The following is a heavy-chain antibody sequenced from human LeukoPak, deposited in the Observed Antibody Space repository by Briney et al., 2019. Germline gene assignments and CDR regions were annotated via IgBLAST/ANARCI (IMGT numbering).Heavy chain of an antibody. CDR1: GFTFSSYG. D-gene: IGHD3-22*01. CDR2: IWYDGSSK. J-gene: IGHJ4*02. V-gene: IGHV3-33*01. Sequence: GGSLRLSCAASGFTFSSYGMHWVRQAPGKGLEWVAVIWYDGSSKYYADSVKGRFTISRDNSKNTLYLQMNSLRAEDTAVYYCAREEGPDSSGWGYFDYWGQGTLVTVSS. CDR3: AREEGPDSSGWGYFDY.